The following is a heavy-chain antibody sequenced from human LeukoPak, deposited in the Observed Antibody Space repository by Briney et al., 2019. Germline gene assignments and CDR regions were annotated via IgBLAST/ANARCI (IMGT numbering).Heavy chain of an antibody. V-gene: IGHV4-39*07. CDR2: INHSGST. Sequence: PSETLSLTCTVSGGSIRSSYYYWSWIRQPPGKGLEWIGEINHSGSTYYNPSLKSRVTISVDSSRNQFSLKLTSVTAADTAVYYCATLGEYYDSSGYYYNWGQGTLVTVSS. CDR1: GGSIRSSYYY. J-gene: IGHJ4*02. D-gene: IGHD3-22*01. CDR3: ATLGEYYDSSGYYYN.